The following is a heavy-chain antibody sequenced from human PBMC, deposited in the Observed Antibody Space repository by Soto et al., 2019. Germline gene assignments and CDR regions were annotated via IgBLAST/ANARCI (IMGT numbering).Heavy chain of an antibody. V-gene: IGHV4-59*01. D-gene: IGHD1-26*01. CDR3: ARIAPRNGSSFDY. Sequence: SETLSLTCTVSGGSISSYYWSWIRQPPGKGLEWIGYIYYSGSTNYNPSLKSRVTISVDTSKNQFSLKLSSVTAADTAVYYCARIAPRNGSSFDYWGQGTLVTVSS. J-gene: IGHJ4*02. CDR1: GGSISSYY. CDR2: IYYSGST.